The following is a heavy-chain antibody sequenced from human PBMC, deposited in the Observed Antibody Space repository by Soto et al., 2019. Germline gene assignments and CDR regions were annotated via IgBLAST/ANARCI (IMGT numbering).Heavy chain of an antibody. Sequence: GGSLRLSCAASGFTFSSYGMHWVRQAPGKGLEWVAVIWYDGSNKYYADSVKGRFTISRDNSKNTLYLQMNSLRAEDTAVYYCAIDDSSVYYSPYGGQGTLVTVSS. V-gene: IGHV3-33*01. J-gene: IGHJ4*02. CDR1: GFTFSSYG. CDR2: IWYDGSNK. D-gene: IGHD3-22*01. CDR3: AIDDSSVYYSPY.